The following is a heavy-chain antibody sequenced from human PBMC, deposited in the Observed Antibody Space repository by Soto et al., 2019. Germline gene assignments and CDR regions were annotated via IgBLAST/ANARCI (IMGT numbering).Heavy chain of an antibody. CDR3: VRARWGYGIDY. V-gene: IGHV4-31*03. CDR1: GGSISGNYY. Sequence: QVQLQESGPGLVKPSQTLSLTCTVSGGSISGNYYWHWIRQHPGKGLDWIGYIYNSGSNYYNPSLKSRVTMSVDTSKKQFSLNLSSVTAADTAVYYCVRARWGYGIDYWGQGTLVTVSS. D-gene: IGHD2-21*01. CDR2: IYNSGSN. J-gene: IGHJ4*02.